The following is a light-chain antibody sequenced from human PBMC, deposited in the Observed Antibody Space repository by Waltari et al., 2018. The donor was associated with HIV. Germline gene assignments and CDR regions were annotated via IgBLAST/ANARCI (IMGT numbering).Light chain of an antibody. CDR3: SSYAGSSNVV. CDR2: EVS. J-gene: IGLJ2*01. CDR1: SSHVGGFNY. V-gene: IGLV2-8*01. Sequence: QSALTQPPSPSGSPGPSVTISCTGTSSHVGGFNYVSWYQQHPGKAPKLMIYEVSKRPSGVPDRFSGSKSGNTASLTVSGLQAEDEADYYCSSYAGSSNVVFGGGTKLTVL.